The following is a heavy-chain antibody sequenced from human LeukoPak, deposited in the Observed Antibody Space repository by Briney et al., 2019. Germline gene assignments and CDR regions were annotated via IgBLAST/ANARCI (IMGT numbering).Heavy chain of an antibody. Sequence: ASVKVSCKASGYTFTSYGISWVRQAPGQGLEWMGWISAYNGNTNYAQKLQGRVTMTTDTSTSTAYMELRSLRSDDTAVYHCARFPDSGSYGDAFDIWGQGTMVTVSS. CDR1: GYTFTSYG. CDR3: ARFPDSGSYGDAFDI. V-gene: IGHV1-18*01. CDR2: ISAYNGNT. D-gene: IGHD1-26*01. J-gene: IGHJ3*02.